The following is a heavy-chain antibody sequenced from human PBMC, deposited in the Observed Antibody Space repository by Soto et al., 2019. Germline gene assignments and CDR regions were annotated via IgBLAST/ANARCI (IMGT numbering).Heavy chain of an antibody. CDR1: GDTFSSYA. J-gene: IGHJ4*02. Sequence: VQLVQSGAEVKRPGSSVKLSCKASGDTFSSYATNWVRQAPGQGLEWMGGIIPILGTSYYARKFQGRVTITADESTSTVHMELSRLRSEDTAVYYCARGAGIFSLVAFDLWGQGTLVTVSS. CDR3: ARGAGIFSLVAFDL. V-gene: IGHV1-69*01. CDR2: IIPILGTS. D-gene: IGHD3-9*01.